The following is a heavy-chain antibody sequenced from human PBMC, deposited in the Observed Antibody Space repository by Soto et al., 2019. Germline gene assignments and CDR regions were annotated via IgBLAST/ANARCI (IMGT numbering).Heavy chain of an antibody. D-gene: IGHD6-13*01. CDR1: GYTFTGYY. Sequence: ASVKVSCKASGYTFTGYYMHWVRQAPGQGLEWMGWVNPNSGGTNYAQKFQGWVTITRDPSISTAYMELSRLRSDDPAVYYCARSTSIAAAGTPPVHWGQGTLVTVSS. J-gene: IGHJ1*01. CDR2: VNPNSGGT. V-gene: IGHV1-2*04. CDR3: ARSTSIAAAGTPPVH.